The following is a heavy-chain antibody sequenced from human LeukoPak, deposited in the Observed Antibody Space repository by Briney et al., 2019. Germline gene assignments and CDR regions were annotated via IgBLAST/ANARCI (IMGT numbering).Heavy chain of an antibody. D-gene: IGHD4-17*01. CDR1: GFTFGSSG. CDR3: AKAPDGDYHFDY. J-gene: IGHJ4*02. V-gene: IGHV3-30*18. CDR2: ISYDGGHK. Sequence: GGSLRLSCAASGFTFGSSGMHWVRQAPGKGLEWVALISYDGGHKYEADSVKGRFTISRDNSKNTLYLQMNSLRAEDTAVYYCAKAPDGDYHFDYRGQGTLVTVSS.